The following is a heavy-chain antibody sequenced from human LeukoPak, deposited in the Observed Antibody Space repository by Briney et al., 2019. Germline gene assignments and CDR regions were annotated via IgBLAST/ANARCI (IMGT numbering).Heavy chain of an antibody. CDR1: GFTFSSYW. Sequence: GGSLRLSCAASGFTFSSYWMSWVRQAPGKGLEWVANIKQDGSEKYYVDSVKGRFTISRDNAKNSLYLQMNSLRAEDTAVYYCARLVVVVPAASYMDVWGKGTTVTVSS. J-gene: IGHJ6*03. CDR2: IKQDGSEK. CDR3: ARLVVVVPAASYMDV. V-gene: IGHV3-7*01. D-gene: IGHD2-2*01.